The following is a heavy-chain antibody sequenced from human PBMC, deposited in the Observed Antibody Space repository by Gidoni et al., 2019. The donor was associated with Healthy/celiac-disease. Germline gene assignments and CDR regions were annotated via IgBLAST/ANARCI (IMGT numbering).Heavy chain of an antibody. CDR2: IRSKANSYAT. D-gene: IGHD6-13*01. CDR3: TVAYSSSAS. J-gene: IGHJ4*02. V-gene: IGHV3-73*01. Sequence: EVQLVESGGGLVQPGGSLKLSCAASGFTFSGSAMHWVRQASGKGLEWVGRIRSKANSYATAYAASVKGRFTISRDDSKNTAYLQMNSLKTEDTAVYYCTVAYSSSASWGQGTLVTVSS. CDR1: GFTFSGSA.